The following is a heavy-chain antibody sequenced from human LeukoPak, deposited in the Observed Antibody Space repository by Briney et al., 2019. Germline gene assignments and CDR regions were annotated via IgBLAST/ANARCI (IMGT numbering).Heavy chain of an antibody. J-gene: IGHJ4*02. CDR3: ARSPCSSTSCYRLATPGYYFDY. D-gene: IGHD2-2*02. CDR1: GGSISSSSYY. CDR2: IYYSGST. Sequence: SETLSLTCTVSGGSISSSSYYWGWIRQPPGKGLEWIGSIYYSGSTYYNPSLKSRVTISVDTSKNQFSLKLSSVTAADTAVYYCARSPCSSTSCYRLATPGYYFDYWGQGTLVTVSS. V-gene: IGHV4-39*01.